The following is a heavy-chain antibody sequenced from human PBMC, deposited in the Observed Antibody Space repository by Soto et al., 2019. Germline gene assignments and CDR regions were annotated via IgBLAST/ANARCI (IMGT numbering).Heavy chain of an antibody. V-gene: IGHV4-61*01. CDR2: FYYTGST. Sequence: SETLSLTCTVSGGSVSSGNYYWSWIRQPPGKGLEWIGYFYYTGSTNYNPSLKSRVTISIDASKNQFSLRLSSVTAADTAMYYCARSMHYSDGSNYSPFDYWGQGTLVTVSS. CDR3: ARSMHYSDGSNYSPFDY. J-gene: IGHJ4*02. D-gene: IGHD3-22*01. CDR1: GGSVSSGNYY.